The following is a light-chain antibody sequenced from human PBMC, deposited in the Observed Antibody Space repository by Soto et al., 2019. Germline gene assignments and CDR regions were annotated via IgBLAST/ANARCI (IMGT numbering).Light chain of an antibody. CDR1: HSVSSSY. CDR3: QQYGSSPGT. V-gene: IGKV3-20*01. J-gene: IGKJ1*01. CDR2: GAS. Sequence: DIVLTQSPCTLSFSPGERATISCRASHSVSSSYLAWYQQKPGQAPRLLIYGASSRATGIPDRFSGSGSGTDFTLTISRLEPEDFAVYYCQQYGSSPGTFGQGTKVDIK.